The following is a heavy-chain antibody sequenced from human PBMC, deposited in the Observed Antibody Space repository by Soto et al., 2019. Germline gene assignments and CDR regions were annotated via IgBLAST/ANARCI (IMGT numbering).Heavy chain of an antibody. CDR2: IYSGGST. CDR1: GFTVSSNY. Sequence: GGSLRLSCAASGFTVSSNYMSWVRQAPGKGLEWVSVIYSGGSTYYADSVKGRFTISRDNSKNTLYLQMNSLRAEDTAVYYCARDPATVTTSDAFDIWGQGTVVTVSS. V-gene: IGHV3-66*01. CDR3: ARDPATVTTSDAFDI. D-gene: IGHD4-4*01. J-gene: IGHJ3*02.